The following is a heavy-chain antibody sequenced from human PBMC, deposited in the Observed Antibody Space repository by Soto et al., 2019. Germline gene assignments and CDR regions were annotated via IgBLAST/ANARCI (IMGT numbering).Heavy chain of an antibody. V-gene: IGHV3-33*01. D-gene: IGHD4-17*01. CDR3: VRGAPTDYGVCDP. CDR1: GFKFSSYG. Sequence: QVQLVESGGGVVQPGRSLRLSCVASGFKFSSYGMHWVRQAPDKGLEWVAVIWYDGSEIYYAESVKGRFTISRDNSKNIVYLEMNSLRVEDTAVYYCVRGAPTDYGVCDPWCHGTLVTVSS. CDR2: IWYDGSEI. J-gene: IGHJ5*02.